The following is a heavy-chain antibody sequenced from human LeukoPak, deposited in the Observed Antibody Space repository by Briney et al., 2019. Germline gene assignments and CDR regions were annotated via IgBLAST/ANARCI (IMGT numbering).Heavy chain of an antibody. CDR2: IIPTLGIA. D-gene: IGHD4-17*01. J-gene: IGHJ5*02. V-gene: IGHV1-69*04. CDR3: ARGPDYGDYGGWFDP. CDR1: GYTFTSYG. Sequence: ASVKVSCKASGYTFTSYGISWVRQAPGQGLEWMGRIIPTLGIANYAQKFQGRVTITADKSTSTAYMELSSLRSEDTAVYYCARGPDYGDYGGWFDPWGQGTLVTVSS.